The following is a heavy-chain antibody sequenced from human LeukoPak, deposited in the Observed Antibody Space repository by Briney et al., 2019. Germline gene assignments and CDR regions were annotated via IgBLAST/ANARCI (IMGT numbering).Heavy chain of an antibody. CDR1: GYTFTGYY. D-gene: IGHD3-10*01. J-gene: IGHJ5*02. V-gene: IGHV1-2*06. Sequence: ASVKVSCKASGYTFTGYYMHWVRQAPGQGLEWMGRINHNSGGTNYAQKFQGRVTMTRDTSISTAYMELSRLRSDDTAVYYCARVMVRGVWGNNWFDPWGQGTLVTVSS. CDR2: INHNSGGT. CDR3: ARVMVRGVWGNNWFDP.